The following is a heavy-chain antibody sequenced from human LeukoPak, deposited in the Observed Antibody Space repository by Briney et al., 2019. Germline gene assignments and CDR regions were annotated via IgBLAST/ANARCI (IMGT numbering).Heavy chain of an antibody. J-gene: IGHJ6*02. V-gene: IGHV3-30*18. CDR1: GFTFSSYG. CDR3: AKEQARSHGMDV. CDR2: ISYDGSNK. Sequence: GSLRLSCAASGFTFSSYGMHWVRQAPGKGLEWVAVISYDGSNKYYADSVKGRFTISRDNSKNTLYLQMNSLRAEDTAVYYCAKEQARSHGMDVWGQGTTVTVSS.